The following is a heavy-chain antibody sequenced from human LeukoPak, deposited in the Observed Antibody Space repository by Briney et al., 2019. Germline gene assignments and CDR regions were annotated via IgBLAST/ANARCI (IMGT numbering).Heavy chain of an antibody. V-gene: IGHV4-59*01. Sequence: SETLSLTCTVSGGSISSYYWSWIRQPPGKGLEWIGYIYYSGSTNYNPSLKSRVTISLDTSKTQFSLKLSSVTAADTAVYYCARTTEGGYSYGYFYYYYMDVWGKGTTVTISS. CDR3: ARTTEGGYSYGYFYYYYMDV. J-gene: IGHJ6*03. CDR1: GGSISSYY. D-gene: IGHD5-18*01. CDR2: IYYSGST.